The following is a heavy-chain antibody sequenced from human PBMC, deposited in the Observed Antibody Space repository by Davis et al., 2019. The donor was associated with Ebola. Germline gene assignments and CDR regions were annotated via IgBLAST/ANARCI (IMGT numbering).Heavy chain of an antibody. V-gene: IGHV4-34*01. J-gene: IGHJ6*02. Sequence: SETLSLTCAVYGGSFSGYYWSWIRQPPGKGLEWIGEINHSGSTNYNPSLKSRVTISVDTSKNQFSLKLSSVTAVDTAVYYCARAGYGFLGMDVWGQGTTVTVSS. CDR1: GGSFSGYY. CDR3: ARAGYGFLGMDV. CDR2: INHSGST. D-gene: IGHD3-10*01.